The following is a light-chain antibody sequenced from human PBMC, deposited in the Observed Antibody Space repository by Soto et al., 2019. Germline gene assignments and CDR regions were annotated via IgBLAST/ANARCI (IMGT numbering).Light chain of an antibody. J-gene: IGLJ3*02. V-gene: IGLV4-69*01. Sequence: QLVLTQSPSASASLGASVKLTCTLSSGHSSYAIAGHQQQPEKGPRYLMKLNSDGNHSKGDGIPDRFSGSSSGAERYLTISTLQSEDEADYYCQTWGTGPWVFGGGTKVTVL. CDR1: SGHSSYA. CDR3: QTWGTGPWV. CDR2: LNSDGNH.